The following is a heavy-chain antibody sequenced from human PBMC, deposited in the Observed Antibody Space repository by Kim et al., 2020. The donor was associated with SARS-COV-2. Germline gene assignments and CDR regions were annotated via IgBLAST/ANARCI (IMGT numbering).Heavy chain of an antibody. CDR2: TYYRSKWYN. J-gene: IGHJ5*02. CDR1: GDSVPSNSAA. D-gene: IGHD2-15*01. Sequence: SQTLSLTCAISGDSVPSNSAAWNWIRQSPSRGLEWLGRTYYRSKWYNDYAVSVKSRITINPDTSKNQFSLQLNSVTPEDTAVYYCARAPSSGASCQQKNWFDPRGPGTLVTSSS. V-gene: IGHV6-1*01. CDR3: ARAPSSGASCQQKNWFDP.